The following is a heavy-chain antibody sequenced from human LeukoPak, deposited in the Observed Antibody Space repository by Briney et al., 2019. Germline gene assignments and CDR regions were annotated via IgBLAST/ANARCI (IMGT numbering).Heavy chain of an antibody. J-gene: IGHJ4*02. CDR2: VYYSGST. Sequence: PSETLSLTCTVSGDSITSSSYYWGWIRQPPGKGLEWIGSVYYSGSTYYNPFLKSRVTISVDTSKNQFSLKLSSVTAADTAVYYCARHFYCSSTSCYDGETDYWGQGTLVTVSS. V-gene: IGHV4-39*01. D-gene: IGHD2-2*01. CDR3: ARHFYCSSTSCYDGETDY. CDR1: GDSITSSSYY.